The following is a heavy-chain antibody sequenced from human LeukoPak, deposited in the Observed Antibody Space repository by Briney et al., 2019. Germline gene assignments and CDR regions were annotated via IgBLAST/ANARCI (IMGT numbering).Heavy chain of an antibody. CDR3: AKDREVVPAAISYFDY. CDR1: GFTFDDYA. Sequence: GRSLRLSCAASGFTFDDYAMHWVRHAPGKGLEWVSGISWNSGSIGYADSVKGRFTISRDNAKNSLYLQMNSLRAEDTALYYCAKDREVVPAAISYFDYWGQGTLVTVSS. CDR2: ISWNSGSI. J-gene: IGHJ4*02. V-gene: IGHV3-9*01. D-gene: IGHD2-2*01.